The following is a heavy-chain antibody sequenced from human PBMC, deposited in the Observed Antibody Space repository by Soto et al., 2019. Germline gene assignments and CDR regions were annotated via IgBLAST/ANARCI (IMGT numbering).Heavy chain of an antibody. CDR1: GFTFSSYA. Sequence: EVQLLESGGGLVQPGGSLRLSCAASGFTFSSYAMSWVRQAPGKGLEWASAISGSGGSTYYADSVKGRFTISRDNSKNTLYLQMNSLRAEDTAVYYCAKDLRGGATPRYYFDYWGQGTLVTVSS. CDR3: AKDLRGGATPRYYFDY. D-gene: IGHD1-26*01. CDR2: ISGSGGST. J-gene: IGHJ4*02. V-gene: IGHV3-23*01.